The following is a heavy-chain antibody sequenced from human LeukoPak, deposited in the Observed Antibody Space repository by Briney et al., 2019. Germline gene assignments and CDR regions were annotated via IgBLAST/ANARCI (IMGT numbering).Heavy chain of an antibody. CDR2: IYYSGST. CDR1: GRSISSSSYY. CDR3: ARRNYYDYFFDY. Sequence: SETLSLTCTVSGRSISSSSYYWGWIRQTPGKGLEWIGSIYYSGSTYYNPSLKSRVTISVDTSKNQFSLKLSSVTAADTAVYYCARRNYYDYFFDYWGQGTLVTVFS. D-gene: IGHD3-22*01. V-gene: IGHV4-39*01. J-gene: IGHJ4*02.